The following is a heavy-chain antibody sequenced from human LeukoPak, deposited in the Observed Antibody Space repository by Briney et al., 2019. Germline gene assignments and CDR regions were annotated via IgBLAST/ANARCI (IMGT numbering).Heavy chain of an antibody. Sequence: SETLSLTCTVSGGSISSYYWSWIRQPAGKGLEWIGRIYTSGSTNYNPSLKGRVTMSVDTSKNQFSLKLSSVTAADTAVYYCARELGYSGYGPLGKWGQGTLVTVSS. J-gene: IGHJ4*02. CDR2: IYTSGST. CDR1: GGSISSYY. D-gene: IGHD5-12*01. V-gene: IGHV4-4*07. CDR3: ARELGYSGYGPLGK.